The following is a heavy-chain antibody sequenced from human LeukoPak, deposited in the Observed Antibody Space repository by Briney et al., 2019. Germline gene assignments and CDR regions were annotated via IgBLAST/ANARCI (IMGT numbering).Heavy chain of an antibody. D-gene: IGHD3-10*01. CDR1: RFTFSSYA. J-gene: IGHJ6*03. V-gene: IGHV3-30*04. Sequence: GGSLRLSCAASRFTFSSYAMHWVRQAPGKGLEWVSVISYDGGNKYYADSVKGRFTISRDNSKNTLSLQMNSLRTEDTAVYYCARDGSGSYYGRYHYYMDVWGKGTTVTVSS. CDR3: ARDGSGSYYGRYHYYMDV. CDR2: ISYDGGNK.